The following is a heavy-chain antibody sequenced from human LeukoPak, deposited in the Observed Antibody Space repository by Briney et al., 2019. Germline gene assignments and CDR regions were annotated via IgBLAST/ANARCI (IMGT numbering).Heavy chain of an antibody. Sequence: PGGSLRLSCAASGFTFNTYEMNWVRQAPGKGPEWVSYISDSGSNIYYADSVKGRFTISRDNAKRSLYLQMNSLRAEDTAVYYCARDGTGTTFNFHFYYYMDVWGKGTTVTVSS. CDR2: ISDSGSNI. CDR3: ARDGTGTTFNFHFYYYMDV. V-gene: IGHV3-48*03. J-gene: IGHJ6*03. CDR1: GFTFNTYE. D-gene: IGHD1-1*01.